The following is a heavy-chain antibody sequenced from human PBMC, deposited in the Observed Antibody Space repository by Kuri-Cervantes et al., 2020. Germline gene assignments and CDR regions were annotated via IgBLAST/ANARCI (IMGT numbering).Heavy chain of an antibody. J-gene: IGHJ4*02. V-gene: IGHV1-69*13. D-gene: IGHD6-13*01. Sequence: SVKVSCKASGGTFSSYAISWVRQAPGQGLEWMGGIIPIFGTANYAQKFQGRVTITADESTSTAYMELSSLRSEDTAVYYCARDVKGPGEDPIAATAPIDYWGQGTLVTVSS. CDR3: ARDVKGPGEDPIAATAPIDY. CDR2: IIPIFGTA. CDR1: GGTFSSYA.